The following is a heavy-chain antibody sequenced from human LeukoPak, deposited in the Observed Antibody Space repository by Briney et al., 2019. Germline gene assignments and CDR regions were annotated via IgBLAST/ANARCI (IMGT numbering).Heavy chain of an antibody. V-gene: IGHV4-59*01. J-gene: IGHJ4*02. CDR3: ARVELLGSSGWPFDY. CDR1: GGSISSYY. D-gene: IGHD6-19*01. CDR2: IYYSGST. Sequence: SETLSLTCTVSGGSISSYYWSWIRQPPGKGLEWIGYIYYSGSTNYNPSLKSRVTISVDTSKNQFSLKLSSVTAADTAVYYCARVELLGSSGWPFDYWRQGTLVTVSS.